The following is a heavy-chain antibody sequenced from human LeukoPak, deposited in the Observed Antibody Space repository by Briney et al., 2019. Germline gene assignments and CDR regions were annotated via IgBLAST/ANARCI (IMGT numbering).Heavy chain of an antibody. Sequence: KPSETLSLTCAVYGGSFSGYYWSWIRQPPGKGLEWIGRFYTSGSTNYNPSLKSRVTISVDTSKNQFSLKLSSVTAADTAVYYCARGRDGYNFLNRGEYYYFDYWGQGTLVTVSS. D-gene: IGHD5-24*01. CDR3: ARGRDGYNFLNRGEYYYFDY. CDR1: GGSFSGYY. CDR2: FYTSGST. V-gene: IGHV4-4*08. J-gene: IGHJ4*02.